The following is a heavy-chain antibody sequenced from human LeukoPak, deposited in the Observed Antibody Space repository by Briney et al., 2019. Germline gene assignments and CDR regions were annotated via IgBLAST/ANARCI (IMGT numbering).Heavy chain of an antibody. CDR1: GGTFSSYA. CDR2: ISAYNGNT. D-gene: IGHD4-23*01. J-gene: IGHJ3*01. V-gene: IGHV1-69*10. Sequence: ASVKVSCKASGGTFSSYAISWVRQAPGQGLEWMGWISAYNGNTNYAQKFEGRVTITADKSTNTTYMEISSLTSDDTAVYYCARDAQWELRALDVWGRGTMVIVSS. CDR3: ARDAQWELRALDV.